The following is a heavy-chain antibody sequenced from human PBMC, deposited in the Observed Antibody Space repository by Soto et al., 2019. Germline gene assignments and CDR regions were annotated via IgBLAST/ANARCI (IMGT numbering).Heavy chain of an antibody. D-gene: IGHD3-10*01. J-gene: IGHJ5*01. CDR2: IEGSGTIT. CDR1: GFMFSTTD. CDR3: VKNSGWFNS. V-gene: IGHV3-23*01. Sequence: GGSLRLSCAASGFMFSTTDMSWVRQAPGKGLEWVTTIEGSGTITYYADSVRGRFTIFRDNSKNTVYLKMDSLTADDTAVYYCVKNSGWFNSWGQGTPGHRLL.